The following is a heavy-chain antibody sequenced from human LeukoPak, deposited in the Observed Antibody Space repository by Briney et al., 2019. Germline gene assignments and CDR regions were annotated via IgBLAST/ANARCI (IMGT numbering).Heavy chain of an antibody. D-gene: IGHD3-22*01. CDR1: GGSFSGYY. CDR3: ARGGREFGYDSSGDDY. Sequence: PSETLSLTCAVYGGSFSGYYWSWIRQPPGKGLEWLGEINHSGSTNYNPSLKSRVTISVDTSKNQFSLKLSSVTAADTAVYYCARGGREFGYDSSGDDYWGQGTLVTVSS. CDR2: INHSGST. V-gene: IGHV4-34*01. J-gene: IGHJ4*02.